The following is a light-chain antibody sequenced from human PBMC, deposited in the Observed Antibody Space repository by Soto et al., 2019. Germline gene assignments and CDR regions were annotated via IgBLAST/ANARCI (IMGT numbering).Light chain of an antibody. CDR3: SSYTSSSTL. Sequence: QSVLTQPASVSGSPGQSITISCTGTSIDVGGYNYVSWYQQHPGKAPKLMIYAVTDRPSGVSSRFSGSKSGNTAPLTISGLQAEDEADYYCSSYTSSSTLFGTGTKVTVL. V-gene: IGLV2-14*01. CDR2: AVT. CDR1: SIDVGGYNY. J-gene: IGLJ1*01.